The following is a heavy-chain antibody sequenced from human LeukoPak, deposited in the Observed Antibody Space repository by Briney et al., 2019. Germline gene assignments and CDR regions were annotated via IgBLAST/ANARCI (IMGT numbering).Heavy chain of an antibody. Sequence: GGSLRLSCAASGFTFSSYAMSWVRQAPGKGLEWVGFIRSKAYGGTTEYAASVKGRFTISRDDSKSIAYLQMNSLKTEDTAVYYCTRDFLSITPVHRPIRMNYYYYYMDVWGKGTTVTVSS. CDR3: TRDFLSITPVHRPIRMNYYYYYMDV. J-gene: IGHJ6*03. D-gene: IGHD1-14*01. CDR2: IRSKAYGGTT. V-gene: IGHV3-49*04. CDR1: GFTFSSYA.